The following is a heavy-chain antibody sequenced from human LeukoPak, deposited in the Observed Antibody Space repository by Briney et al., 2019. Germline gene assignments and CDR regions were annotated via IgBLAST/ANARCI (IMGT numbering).Heavy chain of an antibody. V-gene: IGHV4-61*02. D-gene: IGHD1-26*01. CDR3: ARDRRAVGDAFDI. CDR2: IYTSGST. J-gene: IGHJ3*02. Sequence: TLSLTCTVSGGSISSGDYYWSWIRQPAGKGLEWIGRIYTSGSTNYNPSLKSRVTMSVDTSKNQFSLKLSSVTAADTAVYYCARDRRAVGDAFDIWGQGTMVTVSS. CDR1: GGSISSGDYY.